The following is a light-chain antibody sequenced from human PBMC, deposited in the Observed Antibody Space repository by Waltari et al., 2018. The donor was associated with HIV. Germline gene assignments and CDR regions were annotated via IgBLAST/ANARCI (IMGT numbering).Light chain of an antibody. CDR1: SGRIASNY. CDR3: QSYDSSNWV. J-gene: IGLJ3*02. Sequence: NFMLTQSHSVSASQGKTVTISCTRSSGRIASNYVQWYQQRPGSAPTTVIYEDKQSSSGVPDRFSGSIDTSSNSASLTISGLKIEDEADYYCQSYDSSNWVFGGGTKLTVL. V-gene: IGLV6-57*04. CDR2: EDK.